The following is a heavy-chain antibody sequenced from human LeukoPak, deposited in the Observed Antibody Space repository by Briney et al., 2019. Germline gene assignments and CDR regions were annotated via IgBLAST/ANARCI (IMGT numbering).Heavy chain of an antibody. V-gene: IGHV3-23*01. CDR2: ISGSGGST. CDR3: AKDPYYYDTSGYNGDY. J-gene: IGHJ4*02. D-gene: IGHD3-22*01. CDR1: GFIFSSYG. Sequence: GGSLRLSCVASGFIFSSYGIHWVRQAPGKGLEWVSSISGSGGSTYYADSVKGRFTISRDNSKNTLFLQMNSLRAEDTAVYYCAKDPYYYDTSGYNGDYWGQGTLVTVSS.